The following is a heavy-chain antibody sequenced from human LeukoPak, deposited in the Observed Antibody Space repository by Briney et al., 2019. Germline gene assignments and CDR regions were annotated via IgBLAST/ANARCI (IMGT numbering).Heavy chain of an antibody. J-gene: IGHJ4*02. CDR2: IIPIFGTA. V-gene: IGHV1-69*13. CDR1: GYTFTGYY. D-gene: IGHD3-10*01. Sequence: GASVKVSCKASGYTFTGYYMHWVRQAPGQGLEWMGGIIPIFGTANYAQKFQGRVTITADESTSTAYMELSSLRSEDTAVYYCARLADYGSGSYYNQGGYFDYWGQGTLVTVSS. CDR3: ARLADYGSGSYYNQGGYFDY.